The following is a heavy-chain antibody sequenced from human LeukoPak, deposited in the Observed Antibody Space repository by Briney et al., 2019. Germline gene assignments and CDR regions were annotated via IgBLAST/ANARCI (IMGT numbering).Heavy chain of an antibody. V-gene: IGHV3-48*01. J-gene: IGHJ6*02. CDR3: ARVGSYGMDV. CDR1: GFTFSSYN. Sequence: GGSLRLSCAASGFTFSSYNMNWVRQAPGKGLEWVSYISTSSNTIYYADSVKGRFTISRDNAMNSLYLQMNDLRAEDTAVYYCARVGSYGMDVWGQGTTVTVSS. D-gene: IGHD3-10*01. CDR2: ISTSSNTI.